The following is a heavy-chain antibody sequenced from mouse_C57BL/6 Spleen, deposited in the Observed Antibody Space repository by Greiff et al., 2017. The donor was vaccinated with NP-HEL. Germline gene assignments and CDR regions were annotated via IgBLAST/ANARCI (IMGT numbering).Heavy chain of an antibody. V-gene: IGHV1-55*01. D-gene: IGHD1-1*01. CDR2: IYPGSGST. CDR1: GYTFTSYW. CDR3: ARVVYYGSSSDY. J-gene: IGHJ2*01. Sequence: VQLQQPGAELVKPGASVKMSCKASGYTFTSYWITWVKQRPGQGLEWIGDIYPGSGSTTYNEKFKSKATLTVDTSSSTAYMQLSSLTSEDSAVYYCARVVYYGSSSDYWGQGTTLTVSS.